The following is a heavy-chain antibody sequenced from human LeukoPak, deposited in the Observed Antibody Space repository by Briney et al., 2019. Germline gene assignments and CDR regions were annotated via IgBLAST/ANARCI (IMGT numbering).Heavy chain of an antibody. CDR3: ASEVTTNANGMDV. CDR2: ISYDGSNK. D-gene: IGHD4-11*01. J-gene: IGHJ6*02. CDR1: GFTLSSYE. V-gene: IGHV3-30*03. Sequence: GGSLRLSCAASGFTLSSYEMNWVCQAPGKGLWWGAVISYDGSNKYYADSVKGRFTISRDNSKNTLYLQMNSLRAEDTAVYYCASEVTTNANGMDVWGQGTTVTVSS.